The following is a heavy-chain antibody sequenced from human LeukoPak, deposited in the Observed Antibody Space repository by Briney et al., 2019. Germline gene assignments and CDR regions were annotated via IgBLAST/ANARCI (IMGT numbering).Heavy chain of an antibody. CDR3: ARSPPNSNYEGAFDI. CDR2: ISAYNGNT. CDR1: GYTFTSYG. V-gene: IGHV1-18*01. J-gene: IGHJ3*02. D-gene: IGHD4-11*01. Sequence: ASVKVSCKASGYTFTSYGISWVRQAPGQGLEWMGWISAYNGNTNYAQKLQGRVTMTTDTSTSTAYMDLRSLRSDDTAVYYCARSPPNSNYEGAFDIWGQGTMVTVSS.